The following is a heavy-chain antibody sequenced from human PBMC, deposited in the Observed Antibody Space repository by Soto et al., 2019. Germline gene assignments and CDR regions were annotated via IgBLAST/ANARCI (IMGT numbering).Heavy chain of an antibody. J-gene: IGHJ5*02. CDR1: GFTFSSYA. V-gene: IGHV3-23*01. D-gene: IGHD3-10*01. CDR2: ISGSGGST. Sequence: WGSLRLSCAASGFTFSSYAMSWVRQAPGKGLEWVSAISGSGGSTYYADSVKGRFTISRDNSKNTLYLQMNSLRAEDTAVCYWANDSGLFMWATCNWFDPWGQGNLVTVSS. CDR3: ANDSGLFMWATCNWFDP.